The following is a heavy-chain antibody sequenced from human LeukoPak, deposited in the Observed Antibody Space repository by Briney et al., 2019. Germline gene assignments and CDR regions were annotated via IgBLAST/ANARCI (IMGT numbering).Heavy chain of an antibody. CDR2: INHSGSP. J-gene: IGHJ5*02. D-gene: IGHD2/OR15-2a*01. Sequence: SETLSLTCAVYGGSFSGYYWSWIRQSPGKGLEWIGEINHSGSPTYNPSLKSRVTISVDTSKNQFSLKVSSVTAADTAVYYCARGPRFFRAWGQGTLVTVSS. CDR3: ARGPRFFRA. CDR1: GGSFSGYY. V-gene: IGHV4-34*01.